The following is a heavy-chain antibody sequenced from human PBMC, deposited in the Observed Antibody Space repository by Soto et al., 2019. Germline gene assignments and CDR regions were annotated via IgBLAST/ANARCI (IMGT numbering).Heavy chain of an antibody. Sequence: SQTLSLTCAISGDSVSSNTAAWNWIRSSPSRGLEWLGRTYYRSNWRHDYAVSVKSRITVNPDTSKNHFSLQLNSVTPDDTAVYYCARGVAGTGFDLWGQGTLVTSPQ. D-gene: IGHD6-19*01. V-gene: IGHV6-1*01. J-gene: IGHJ4*02. CDR1: GDSVSSNTAA. CDR3: ARGVAGTGFDL. CDR2: TYYRSNWRH.